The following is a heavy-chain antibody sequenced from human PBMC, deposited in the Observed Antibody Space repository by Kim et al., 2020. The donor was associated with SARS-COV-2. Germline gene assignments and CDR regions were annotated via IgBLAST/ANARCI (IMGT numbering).Heavy chain of an antibody. Sequence: GGSLRLSCAASGFTFSSYEMNWVRQAPGKGLEWVSYISSSGSTIYYADSVKGRFTISRDNAKNSLYLQMNSLRAEDTAVYYCASPSDLVREAFDIWGQGTMVTVSS. CDR3: ASPSDLVREAFDI. J-gene: IGHJ3*02. V-gene: IGHV3-48*03. D-gene: IGHD2-21*01. CDR1: GFTFSSYE. CDR2: ISSSGSTI.